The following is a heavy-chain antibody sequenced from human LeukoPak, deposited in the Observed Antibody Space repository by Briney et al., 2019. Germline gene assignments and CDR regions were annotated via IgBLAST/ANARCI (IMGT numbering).Heavy chain of an antibody. CDR2: INPSGGST. Sequence: ASVKVSCKASGYTFTSYYMHWVRQAPGQGLEWMGIINPSGGSTSYAQKFQGRVTMTRDTSTSTVYMELSSLRSEDTAVYYCARGDIVVVPAAPNWFDHWGQGTLVTVSS. D-gene: IGHD2-2*01. CDR3: ARGDIVVVPAAPNWFDH. J-gene: IGHJ5*02. V-gene: IGHV1-46*01. CDR1: GYTFTSYY.